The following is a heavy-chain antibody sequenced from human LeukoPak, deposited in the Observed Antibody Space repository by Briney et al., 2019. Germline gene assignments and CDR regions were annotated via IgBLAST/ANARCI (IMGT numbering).Heavy chain of an antibody. Sequence: QAGGSLRLSCAASGLTFSKYSMTWVRQAPGKGLEWVSFIDTSSTTTYYTDSVKGRFTISRDNAKNSLYLQMNGLKVEDTAIYCCARDNWVDCWGQGTLVTVSS. J-gene: IGHJ5*01. CDR1: GLTFSKYS. CDR2: IDTSSTTT. V-gene: IGHV3-48*04. CDR3: ARDNWVDC.